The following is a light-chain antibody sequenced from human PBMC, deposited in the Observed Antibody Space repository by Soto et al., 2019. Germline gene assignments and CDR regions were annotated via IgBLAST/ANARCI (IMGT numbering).Light chain of an antibody. V-gene: IGKV3-15*01. CDR2: GAS. CDR1: QSVSSH. CDR3: QQYNNWRT. J-gene: IGKJ1*01. Sequence: EIVMTQSPATLSVSPGERATLSCRASQSVSSHLVWYQQKPGQAPRLLIYGASTRATGIPARFSGSGSGTEFTLAITSLQSEDIAVYYCQQYNNWRTFGQGTKVDI.